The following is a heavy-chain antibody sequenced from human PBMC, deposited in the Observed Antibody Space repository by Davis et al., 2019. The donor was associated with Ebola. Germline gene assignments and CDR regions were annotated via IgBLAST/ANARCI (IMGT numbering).Heavy chain of an antibody. Sequence: ASVKVSCKASGYTFTSYGISWVRQATGRGLEWMGWMSPNSGNTGYAQKFQGRVTMTRNTSISTAYMELSSLTSEDTAIYYCVKGDRQCSSSSCYNYWGQGTLVTVSS. V-gene: IGHV1-8*02. CDR2: MSPNSGNT. CDR1: GYTFTSYG. D-gene: IGHD2-2*02. CDR3: VKGDRQCSSSSCYNY. J-gene: IGHJ4*02.